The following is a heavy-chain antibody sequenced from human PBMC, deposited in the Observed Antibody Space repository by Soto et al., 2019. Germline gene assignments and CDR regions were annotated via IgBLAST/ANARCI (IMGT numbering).Heavy chain of an antibody. CDR3: AKPPYCSGGSCSLSWFDP. CDR2: ISGSGGST. CDR1: GFTFSSYA. V-gene: IGHV3-23*01. Sequence: CAASGFTFSSYAMSWVRQAPGKGLEWVSAISGSGGSTYYADSVKGRFTISRDNSKNTLYLQMNSLRAEDTAVYYCAKPPYCSGGSCSLSWFDPWGQGTLVTVSS. D-gene: IGHD2-15*01. J-gene: IGHJ5*02.